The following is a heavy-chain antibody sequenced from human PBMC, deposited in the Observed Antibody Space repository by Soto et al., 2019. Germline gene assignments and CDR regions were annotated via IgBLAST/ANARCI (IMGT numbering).Heavy chain of an antibody. J-gene: IGHJ6*02. CDR2: IYYSGST. CDR1: GGSISSGGYY. V-gene: IGHV4-31*03. Sequence: QVQLQESGPGLVKPSQTLSLTCTVSGGSISSGGYYWSWIRQHPGKGLEWIGYIYYSGSTYYNPSLKSRVTISVDTSKNQFSLKLSSVTAADTAVYYCARGWDVVVPAAITHYYSGMDVWGQGTTVTVSS. CDR3: ARGWDVVVPAAITHYYSGMDV. D-gene: IGHD2-2*01.